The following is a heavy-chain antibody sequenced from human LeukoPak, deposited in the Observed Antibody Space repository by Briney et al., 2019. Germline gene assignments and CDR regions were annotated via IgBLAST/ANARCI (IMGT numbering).Heavy chain of an antibody. D-gene: IGHD3-22*01. Sequence: GGSLRLSCAASGFTFSSYAMSWVRQAPGKGLEWVSAISGSGGTTYSADSVKGRFTISRDNSKNTLYLQMNSLRAEDTAIYFCAREWEALTYYDSSGQAYWGQGTMVTVSS. CDR3: AREWEALTYYDSSGQAY. J-gene: IGHJ3*01. V-gene: IGHV3-23*01. CDR1: GFTFSSYA. CDR2: ISGSGGTT.